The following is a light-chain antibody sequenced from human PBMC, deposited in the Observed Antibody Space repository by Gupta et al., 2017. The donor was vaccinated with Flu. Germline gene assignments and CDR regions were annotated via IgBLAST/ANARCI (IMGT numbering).Light chain of an antibody. CDR3: QAWDGITSVV. CDR1: KLGDKY. Sequence: SYELTQAPPVSVSPGQTASITCSGDKLGDKYFCWYQQKSGQSPVLVIHQDNERPPGIPERFSGSNSGDTATLTITGTQSLDEADYYCQAWDGITSVVFGGGTKLTVL. J-gene: IGLJ2*01. V-gene: IGLV3-1*01. CDR2: QDN.